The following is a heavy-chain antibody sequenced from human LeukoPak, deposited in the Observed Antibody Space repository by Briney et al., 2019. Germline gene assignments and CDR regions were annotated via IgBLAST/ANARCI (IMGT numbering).Heavy chain of an antibody. CDR1: DGSFSGYY. D-gene: IGHD2-15*01. CDR2: IYDSENT. J-gene: IGHJ6*03. Sequence: SETLSLTCAVYDGSFSGYYWSWIRQPPGKGLEWIGSIYDSENTYYNPSLKSRVTISVDTSKKQFSLKLSSVTAADTAVYYCARLGYCSGGSCYYYYYMDVWGKGTTVTVSS. CDR3: ARLGYCSGGSCYYYYYMDV. V-gene: IGHV4-34*01.